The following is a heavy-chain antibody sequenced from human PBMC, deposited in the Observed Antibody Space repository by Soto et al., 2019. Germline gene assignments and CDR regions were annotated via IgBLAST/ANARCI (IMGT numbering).Heavy chain of an antibody. V-gene: IGHV4-59*01. CDR1: GGSISSYY. J-gene: IGHJ5*02. D-gene: IGHD3-9*01. Sequence: PSETLSLTCTVSGGSISSYYWSWIRQPPGKGLEWIGYIYYSGSTNYNPSLKSRVTISVDTSKNQFSLKLSSVTAADTAVYYCARAVLTGRWARFDPWGQGSLVT. CDR3: ARAVLTGRWARFDP. CDR2: IYYSGST.